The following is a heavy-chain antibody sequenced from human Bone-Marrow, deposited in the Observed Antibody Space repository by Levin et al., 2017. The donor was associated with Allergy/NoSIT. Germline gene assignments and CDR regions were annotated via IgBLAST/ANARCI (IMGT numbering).Heavy chain of an antibody. CDR1: GFTFSSYS. CDR3: ARDLLLYGGSGIVVVVARRDYYYYGMDG. D-gene: IGHD2-15*01. Sequence: KSGGSLRLSCAASGFTFSSYSMNWVRQAPGKGLEWVSSISSSSSYIYYADSVKGRFTISRDNAKNSLYLQMNSLRAEDTAVYYCARDLLLYGGSGIVVVVARRDYYYYGMDGWGQGTTVTVSS. V-gene: IGHV3-21*01. CDR2: ISSSSSYI. J-gene: IGHJ6*02.